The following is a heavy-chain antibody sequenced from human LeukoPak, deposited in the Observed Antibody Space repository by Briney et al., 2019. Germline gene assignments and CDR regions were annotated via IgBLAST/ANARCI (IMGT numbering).Heavy chain of an antibody. CDR2: IKQGGSEK. CDR1: GFTFGDYA. CDR3: ARDFGYCSNTTCYNDY. D-gene: IGHD2-2*02. Sequence: QAGGSLRLSCTASGFTFGDYAMSWVRQAPGKGLEWVANIKQGGSEKYYVDSVKGRFTISRDNAKNSLYLQMNSLRAEDTAVYYCARDFGYCSNTTCYNDYWGQGTLVTVSS. J-gene: IGHJ4*02. V-gene: IGHV3-7*01.